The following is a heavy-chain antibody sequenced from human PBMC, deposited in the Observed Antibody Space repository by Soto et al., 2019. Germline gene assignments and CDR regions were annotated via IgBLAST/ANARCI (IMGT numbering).Heavy chain of an antibody. V-gene: IGHV3-30*18. CDR1: GFTFSSYG. J-gene: IGHJ4*02. D-gene: IGHD6-19*01. Sequence: QVQLVESGGGVVQPGRSLRLSCAASGFTFSSYGMHWVRQAPGKGLEWVAVISYDGSNQYYADSVKGRFTISRDNSMNTLYLQMNSLRAEDTAVYYCAKSSSAVAGTLVGGGVDYWGQGTLVTVSS. CDR3: AKSSSAVAGTLVGGGVDY. CDR2: ISYDGSNQ.